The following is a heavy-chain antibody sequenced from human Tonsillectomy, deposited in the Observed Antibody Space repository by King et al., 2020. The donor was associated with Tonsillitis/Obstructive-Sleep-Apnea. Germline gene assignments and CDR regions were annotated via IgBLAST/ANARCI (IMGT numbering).Heavy chain of an antibody. CDR2: IKSKTDGETT. V-gene: IGHV3-15*01. D-gene: IGHD3-16*01. CDR3: TTGRGGSEPDF. Sequence: QLVESGGGLVKPGGSLRLSCAASGINFNNAWMSWVRQAPGKGLEWVGRIKSKTDGETTDYAAPVKGRFTISRDDPQNTLYLQMNSLKIEDTAVYYCTTGRGGSEPDFWGQGTLVTVSS. J-gene: IGHJ4*02. CDR1: GINFNNAW.